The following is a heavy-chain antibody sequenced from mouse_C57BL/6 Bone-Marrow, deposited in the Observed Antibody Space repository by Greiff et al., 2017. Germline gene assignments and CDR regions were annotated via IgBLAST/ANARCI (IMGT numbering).Heavy chain of an antibody. V-gene: IGHV2-2*01. Sequence: QVQLKQSGPGLVQPSQSLSITCTVSGFSLTSYGVHWVRQSPGKGLEWLGVIWRGGSTDYNAAFISRLSISKDNSKSQVFSKMNSLQADDTAIYYCARRTEVADWYFDVWGTGTTVTVSS. CDR2: IWRGGST. CDR1: GFSLTSYG. CDR3: ARRTEVADWYFDV. D-gene: IGHD1-1*01. J-gene: IGHJ1*03.